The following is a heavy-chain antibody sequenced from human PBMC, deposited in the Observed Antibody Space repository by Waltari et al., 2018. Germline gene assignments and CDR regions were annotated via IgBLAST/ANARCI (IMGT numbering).Heavy chain of an antibody. Sequence: HVQMQESGPGLVKPSETLSLTCTVSGDFPSDDHWTWIRQAPGKGLAWIAYLRNTGSTKCSPPLESRVTLSTVTSKTQFSLRLTSVTAADTAIYYCARLPTKYYDSIGWGFFDQWGQGILVTVSS. D-gene: IGHD3-22*01. J-gene: IGHJ4*02. CDR2: LRNTGST. CDR3: ARLPTKYYDSIGWGFFDQ. CDR1: GDFPSDDH. V-gene: IGHV4-59*08.